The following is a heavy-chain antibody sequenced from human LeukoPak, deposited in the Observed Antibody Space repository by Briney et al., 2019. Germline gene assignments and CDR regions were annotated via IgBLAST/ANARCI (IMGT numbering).Heavy chain of an antibody. Sequence: GGSLRLSCAASGFTFSSYEMNWVRQAPGKGLEWVSYISSSGSTKYYADSVKGRFTISRDNSKNTVYLQMNSLRPEDTAVYYCARDGGRATIVRGIIIMSVGDFWGQGALVTVST. D-gene: IGHD3-10*01. CDR3: ARDGGRATIVRGIIIMSVGDF. J-gene: IGHJ4*02. V-gene: IGHV3-48*03. CDR1: GFTFSSYE. CDR2: ISSSGSTK.